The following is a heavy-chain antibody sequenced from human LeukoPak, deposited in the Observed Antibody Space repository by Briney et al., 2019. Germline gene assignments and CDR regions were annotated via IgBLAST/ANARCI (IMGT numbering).Heavy chain of an antibody. CDR3: VKDRGFWSGFGSYYFDF. V-gene: IGHV3-23*01. CDR1: GFTFSTYA. CDR2: ISGSSVST. J-gene: IGHJ4*02. D-gene: IGHD3-3*01. Sequence: GGSLRLSCAASGFTFSTYAMSWVRQAPGKGLEWVSAISGSSVSTYYADSVKGRFTISRDNSKNTLYLQMNSLRTEDTAAYYCVKDRGFWSGFGSYYFDFWGQGTLVTVSS.